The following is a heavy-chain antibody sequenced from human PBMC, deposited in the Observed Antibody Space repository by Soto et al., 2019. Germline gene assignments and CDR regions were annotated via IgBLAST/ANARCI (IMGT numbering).Heavy chain of an antibody. J-gene: IGHJ1*01. CDR3: AAYCGGDYYSRLLGYFQH. CDR2: ISGSGGST. D-gene: IGHD2-21*02. V-gene: IGHV3-23*01. CDR1: GFTFSSYA. Sequence: EVQLLESGGGLVQPGGSLRLSCAASGFTFSSYAMSWVRQAPGKGLEWVSAISGSGGSTYYADSVKGRFTISRDNSKNTLYLQMNSLRAEDTAVYYCAAYCGGDYYSRLLGYFQHWGQGTLVTVSS.